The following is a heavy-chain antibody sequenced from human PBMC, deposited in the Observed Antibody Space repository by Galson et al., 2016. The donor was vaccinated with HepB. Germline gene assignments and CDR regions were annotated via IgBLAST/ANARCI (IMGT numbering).Heavy chain of an antibody. CDR2: IWYGGSNK. Sequence: SLRLSCAASGFTFSTYGMHWVRQAPGKGLEWVAVIWYGGSNKYYADSVRGRFTISRDNSKNTLYLQMNSLRAEDTAVYYCASEAPILAPTLDYWGQGTLVIVSS. CDR1: GFTFSTYG. D-gene: IGHD5-12*01. V-gene: IGHV3-33*01. CDR3: ASEAPILAPTLDY. J-gene: IGHJ4*02.